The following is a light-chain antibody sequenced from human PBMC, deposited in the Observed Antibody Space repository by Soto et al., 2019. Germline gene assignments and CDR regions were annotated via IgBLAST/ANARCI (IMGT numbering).Light chain of an antibody. V-gene: IGLV2-11*01. J-gene: IGLJ1*01. Sequence: QSVLTQPRSVSGSPGQSVTISCTGTSSDVGGYNYVSWYQQHPGKAPKLMIYDVSKRPSGVPDRFSGSKSAKTASLTISGLQADDEADYYCCSYAGRYTYVFGTGTKLTVL. CDR1: SSDVGGYNY. CDR3: CSYAGRYTYV. CDR2: DVS.